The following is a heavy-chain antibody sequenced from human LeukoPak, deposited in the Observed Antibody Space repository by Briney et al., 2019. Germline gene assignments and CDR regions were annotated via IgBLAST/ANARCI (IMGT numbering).Heavy chain of an antibody. CDR1: GGTFSSYA. Sequence: ASVKVSCKASGGTFSSYAISWVRQAPGQGLEWMGWMNPNSGNTGYAQKFQGRVTMTRNTSISTAYMELSSLRSEDTAVYYCARAPPTMIVVVIENWFDPWGQGTLVTVSS. CDR2: MNPNSGNT. CDR3: ARAPPTMIVVVIENWFDP. D-gene: IGHD3-22*01. J-gene: IGHJ5*02. V-gene: IGHV1-8*02.